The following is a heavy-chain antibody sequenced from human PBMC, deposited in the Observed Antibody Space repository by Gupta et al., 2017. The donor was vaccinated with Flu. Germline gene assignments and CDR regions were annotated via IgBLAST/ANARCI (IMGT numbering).Heavy chain of an antibody. CDR1: GGTFSSYA. Sequence: QVQLVQSGSEVKKPGPSVKVSCKASGGTFSSYAISWVRQAPGQGLEWMGGIIGMFGTTDYVQKFQGRVTITADEFTSTAYMELSSLRSDDTAVYYCARGRTYYYDSSAYWGQGTLVTVSS. D-gene: IGHD3-22*01. V-gene: IGHV1-69*01. CDR3: ARGRTYYYDSSAY. J-gene: IGHJ4*02. CDR2: IIGMFGTT.